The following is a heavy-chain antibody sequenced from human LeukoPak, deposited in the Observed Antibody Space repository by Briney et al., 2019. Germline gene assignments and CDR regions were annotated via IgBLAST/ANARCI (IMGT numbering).Heavy chain of an antibody. D-gene: IGHD6-6*01. CDR3: ARGLGSLDAFDI. Sequence: EASVKASCKAYGYTSTSYDINWVRQPNEQGREWKGWMNPNRGNTGYAQKFQGSVTMHRTTAISTAYMERRSLGSEDTAVYYCARGLGSLDAFDIWGQGTMVTVSS. CDR2: MNPNRGNT. V-gene: IGHV1-8*01. J-gene: IGHJ3*02. CDR1: GYTSTSYD.